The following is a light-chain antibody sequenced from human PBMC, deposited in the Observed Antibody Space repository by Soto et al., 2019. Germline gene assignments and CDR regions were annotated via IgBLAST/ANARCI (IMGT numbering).Light chain of an antibody. CDR1: QDISTS. CDR2: DAS. CDR3: QHYQNLPIT. J-gene: IGKJ5*01. V-gene: IGKV1-33*01. Sequence: DIQMTQSPSSLSASVGDRVSIXXQASQDISTSLNWYQQKPGRAPKLXIHDASNLETGVPSWFSGSGSGTDFTFTISSLQPEDIATYYCQHYQNLPITFGQGTRLEIK.